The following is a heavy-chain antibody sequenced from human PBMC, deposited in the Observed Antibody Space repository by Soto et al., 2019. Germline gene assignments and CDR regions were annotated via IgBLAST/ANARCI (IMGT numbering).Heavy chain of an antibody. Sequence: EVQLLESGGGLVQPGGSLRLSCAVSGFIFSNYPMTWVRQAPGKGLEWVSSVSPSGSNTYYADSMKGRFTMSRDNSENRLHLQMNRLRAEDTAVYFCARRDNSGWYSLDYWGQGTLVTVSS. CDR3: ARRDNSGWYSLDY. V-gene: IGHV3-23*01. J-gene: IGHJ4*02. CDR2: VSPSGSNT. CDR1: GFIFSNYP. D-gene: IGHD6-19*01.